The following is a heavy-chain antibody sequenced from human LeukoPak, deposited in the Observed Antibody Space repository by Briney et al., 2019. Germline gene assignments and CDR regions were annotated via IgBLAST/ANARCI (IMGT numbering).Heavy chain of an antibody. CDR1: GGTFSSYA. D-gene: IGHD5-24*01. CDR2: IIPIFGTA. V-gene: IGHV1-69*05. CDR3: ARTSLKTWRDYYYYYMDV. J-gene: IGHJ6*03. Sequence: SVKVSCKASGGTFSSYAISWVRQAPGQGLEWMGRIIPIFGTANYAQKFQGRVTITTDESTSTAYMELSSLRSEDTAVYYCARTSLKTWRDYYYYYMDVWGKGTTVTVSS.